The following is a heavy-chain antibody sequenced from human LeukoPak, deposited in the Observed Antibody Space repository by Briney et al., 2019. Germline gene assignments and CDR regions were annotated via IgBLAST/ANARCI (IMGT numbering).Heavy chain of an antibody. D-gene: IGHD4-17*01. Sequence: GGSLRLSCAASGFTFSSYWMHWVRQAPGKGLVWVSRINSDGSSTYYADSVKGRFTISRDNAKNTLYLQMNSLRAEDTAVYYCARDKDGAVTTGDYWGQGTLVTVSS. J-gene: IGHJ4*02. CDR3: ARDKDGAVTTGDY. CDR2: INSDGSST. CDR1: GFTFSSYW. V-gene: IGHV3-74*01.